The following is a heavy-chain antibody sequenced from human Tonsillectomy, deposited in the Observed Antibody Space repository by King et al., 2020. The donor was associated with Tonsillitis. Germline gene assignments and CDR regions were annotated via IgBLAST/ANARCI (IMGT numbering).Heavy chain of an antibody. CDR1: GFTITDNY. D-gene: IGHD4-17*01. Sequence: QLVQSGGGLVQPGGSRRPSCAASGFTITDNYMSWVRQSPGKGLEWVAVIYGGGSTFYADSVKGRFTISRHNGKNTLYLQMKSLRVEDTAVYYCARDLNFGDYNYYYGMDVWGQGTTVTVSS. CDR2: IYGGGST. CDR3: ARDLNFGDYNYYYGMDV. J-gene: IGHJ6*02. V-gene: IGHV3-53*04.